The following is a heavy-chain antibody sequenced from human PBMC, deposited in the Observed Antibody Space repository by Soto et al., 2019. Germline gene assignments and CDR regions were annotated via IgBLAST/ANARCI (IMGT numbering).Heavy chain of an antibody. CDR1: AGSISGYY. CDR3: ARVSYYDFLSGSAYFGMDV. J-gene: IGHJ6*02. D-gene: IGHD3-3*01. V-gene: IGHV4-59*01. Sequence: SETLSLTCTVSAGSISGYYWNWIRQPPGKGLEWIGYISYTGSTNYNPSLKRRVTVSLDASQKQFSLEVSSVTAADTAVYYCARVSYYDFLSGSAYFGMDVWGQGTTVTVSS. CDR2: ISYTGST.